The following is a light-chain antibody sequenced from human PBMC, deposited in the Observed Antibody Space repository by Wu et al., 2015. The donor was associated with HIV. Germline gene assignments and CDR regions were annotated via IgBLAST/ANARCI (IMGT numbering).Light chain of an antibody. CDR3: QQYGSSPWT. V-gene: IGKV3-20*01. CDR1: QSVFNSY. J-gene: IGKJ1*01. Sequence: IVLTQSPGTLSLSAGERATLSCRASQSVFNSYLAWYQQKPGQAPRLLIYGASSRATGIPDRFSGSGSGTDFTLTISRLEPEDFAVYYCQQYGSSPWTFGQGTKVEIK. CDR2: GAS.